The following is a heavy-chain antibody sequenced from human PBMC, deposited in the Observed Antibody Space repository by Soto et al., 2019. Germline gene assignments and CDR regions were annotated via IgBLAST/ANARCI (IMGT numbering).Heavy chain of an antibody. CDR2: INAGNGNT. J-gene: IGHJ3*02. CDR3: ARGLTMVRGVILDAFDI. Sequence: QVQLVQSGAEVKKPGASVKVSCKASGYTFTSYAMHWVRQAPVQRLEWMGWINAGNGNTKYSQNFQGRVTITRDTSASTAYMELSSLRYEDTAVYYCARGLTMVRGVILDAFDIWGQGTMVTVSS. CDR1: GYTFTSYA. D-gene: IGHD3-10*01. V-gene: IGHV1-3*01.